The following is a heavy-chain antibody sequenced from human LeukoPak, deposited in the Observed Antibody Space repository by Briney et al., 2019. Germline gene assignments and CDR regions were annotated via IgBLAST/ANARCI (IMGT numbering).Heavy chain of an antibody. CDR2: ISSSGSTI. V-gene: IGHV3-48*01. CDR1: GFIFSSYS. Sequence: PGGSLRLSCAASGFIFSSYSMNWVRQAPGKGLEWVSYISSSGSTIYYADSVKGRFTISRDNAKNSLYLQMNSLRAEDTAVYYCARVNYDILTGYLGHYYYMDVWGKGTTVTISS. D-gene: IGHD3-9*01. J-gene: IGHJ6*03. CDR3: ARVNYDILTGYLGHYYYMDV.